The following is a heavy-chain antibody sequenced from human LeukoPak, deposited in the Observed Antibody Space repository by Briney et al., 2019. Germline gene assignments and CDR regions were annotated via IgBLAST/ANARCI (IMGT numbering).Heavy chain of an antibody. J-gene: IGHJ3*02. D-gene: IGHD3-9*01. V-gene: IGHV4-59*01. CDR3: ARNFPPYDFLTGFYSGGAFDI. Sequence: SETLSLTCTVSGGSISSYYWSWIRQPPGKGLEWIGYIYYGENTNYNPSLKSRVTMSVDTSMNQFSLKLSSVTAADTAVYFCARNFPPYDFLTGFYSGGAFDIWGQGTVVTVSS. CDR1: GGSISSYY. CDR2: IYYGENT.